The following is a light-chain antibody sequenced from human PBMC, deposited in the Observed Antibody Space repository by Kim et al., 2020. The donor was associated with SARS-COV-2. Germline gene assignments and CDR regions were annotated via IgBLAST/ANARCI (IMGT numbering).Light chain of an antibody. CDR3: QQYGSSPPFS. Sequence: EIVLTQSPGTLSLSPGERATLSCRASQSIESRYLAWYQCKPGQAPRLLIYGASSRAAGIADRFSGSGSGTDFTLTISRLEPGDFAVYYCQQYGSSPPFSFGQGTKLEI. CDR1: QSIESRY. CDR2: GAS. V-gene: IGKV3-20*01. J-gene: IGKJ2*03.